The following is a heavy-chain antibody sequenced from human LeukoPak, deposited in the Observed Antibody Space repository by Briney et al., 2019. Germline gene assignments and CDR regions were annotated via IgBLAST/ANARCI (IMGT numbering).Heavy chain of an antibody. Sequence: SETLSLTCTVSGVSTSSVSYYWSWIRQPAGKGLEWIGRIYTSGSTNYNPSLNSRVTISVDTSKNQFSLKLSSVTAADTAVYYWARDPLDFFDYWGQGTLVTVSS. CDR3: ARDPLDFFDY. V-gene: IGHV4-61*02. CDR1: GVSTSSVSYY. CDR2: IYTSGST. J-gene: IGHJ4*02.